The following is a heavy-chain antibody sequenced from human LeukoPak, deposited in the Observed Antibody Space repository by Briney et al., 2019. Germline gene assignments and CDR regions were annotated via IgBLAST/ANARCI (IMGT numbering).Heavy chain of an antibody. D-gene: IGHD3-22*01. CDR3: ARSTYDSSGYYILYYFDY. CDR1: GYSISSGYY. Sequence: KPPETLSLTCTVSGYSISSGYYWGWIRQPPGKGLEWIGSIYHSGSTYYNPSLKSRVTISVDTSKNQFSLKLSSVTAADTAVYYCARSTYDSSGYYILYYFDYWGQGTLVTVSS. V-gene: IGHV4-38-2*02. CDR2: IYHSGST. J-gene: IGHJ4*02.